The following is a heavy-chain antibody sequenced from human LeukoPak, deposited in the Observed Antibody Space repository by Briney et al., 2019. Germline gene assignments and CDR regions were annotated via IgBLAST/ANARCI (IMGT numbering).Heavy chain of an antibody. CDR3: ASSGRMITFGGVIVEFDY. J-gene: IGHJ4*02. CDR2: MNPNSGNT. V-gene: IGHV1-8*01. D-gene: IGHD3-16*02. Sequence: ASVKVCCKASGYTFTSYDINWVRQATGQGVEWMGWMNPNSGNTGYAQKFQGRVTMTRNTSISTAYMELSSLRSEDTAVYYCASSGRMITFGGVIVEFDYWGQGTLVTVSS. CDR1: GYTFTSYD.